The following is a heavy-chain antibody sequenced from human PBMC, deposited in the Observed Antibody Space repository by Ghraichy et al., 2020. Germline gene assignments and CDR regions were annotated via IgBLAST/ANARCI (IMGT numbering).Heavy chain of an antibody. D-gene: IGHD3-10*01. Sequence: SGPTLVKPTQTLTLTCTFSGFSLSTSGMCVSWIRQPPGKALEWLARIDWDDDKYYSTSLKTRLTISKDTSKKQVVLTMTNMDPVDTATYYCARIRTTMVGGINYYLYGMDVWGQGTTVTVSS. CDR1: GFSLSTSGMC. V-gene: IGHV2-70*11. CDR3: ARIRTTMVGGINYYLYGMDV. CDR2: IDWDDDK. J-gene: IGHJ6*02.